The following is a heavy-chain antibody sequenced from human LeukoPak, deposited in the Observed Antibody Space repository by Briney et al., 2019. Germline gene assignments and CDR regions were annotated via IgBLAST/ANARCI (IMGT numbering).Heavy chain of an antibody. CDR1: GFNFDDCA. D-gene: IGHD6-19*01. Sequence: GGSLRLSCVASGFNFDDCATHWVRQAPGKGLEWVSLISANTGFIYYADSVKGRFTISRDNSKNSVYLQMNSPRTEDSALYYCAKDISGWALEQTFQHWGQGTLVSVSS. V-gene: IGHV3-43*02. CDR3: AKDISGWALEQTFQH. J-gene: IGHJ1*01. CDR2: ISANTGFI.